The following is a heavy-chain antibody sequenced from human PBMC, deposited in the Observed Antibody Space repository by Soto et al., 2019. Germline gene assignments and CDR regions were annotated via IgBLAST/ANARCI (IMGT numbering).Heavy chain of an antibody. D-gene: IGHD2-2*01. Sequence: EVQLLESGGDLVQPGGPLPLSCAAAGFPFGTYAISWSAQAPGKGLEWLSAVSGSGVSVYYATTVRGRFTISRENYKNTLYLQVNSLRAEDTAIYYCAKGSVVGADYSYGMDVWGQGTTVTVSS. CDR1: GFPFGTYA. CDR3: AKGSVVGADYSYGMDV. J-gene: IGHJ6*02. V-gene: IGHV3-23*01. CDR2: VSGSGVSV.